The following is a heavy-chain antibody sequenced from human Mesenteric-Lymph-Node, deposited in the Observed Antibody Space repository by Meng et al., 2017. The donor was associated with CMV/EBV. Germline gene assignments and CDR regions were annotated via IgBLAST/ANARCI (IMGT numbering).Heavy chain of an antibody. J-gene: IGHJ4*02. CDR2: IKSKTDGGTT. CDR3: ATVGPTPGEYFDF. CDR1: GLAFNYAW. V-gene: IGHV3-15*01. Sequence: SGLAFNYAWMTWVRQAPGKGLEWVGRIKSKTDGGTTDFSAPVEGRFTISRDDSENTLFLQMNSLKTEDTAVYYCATVGPTPGEYFDFWGQGILVTVSS.